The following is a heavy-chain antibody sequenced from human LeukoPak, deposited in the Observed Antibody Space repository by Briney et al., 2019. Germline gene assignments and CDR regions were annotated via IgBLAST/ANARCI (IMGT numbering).Heavy chain of an antibody. CDR2: INPNSGGT. CDR1: GYTFTGYY. V-gene: IGHV1-2*02. CDR3: ARDRITFGGAPPRN. J-gene: IGHJ4*02. Sequence: ASVKVSCKASGYTFTGYYMHWVRQAPGQGLEWMGWINPNSGGTNYAQKFQGRVTMTRDTSISTAYMELSRLRSDDTAVYYCARDRITFGGAPPRNWGQGTLVTVSS. D-gene: IGHD3-16*01.